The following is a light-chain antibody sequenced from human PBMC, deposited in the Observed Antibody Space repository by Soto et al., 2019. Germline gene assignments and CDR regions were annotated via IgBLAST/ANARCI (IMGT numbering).Light chain of an antibody. CDR3: QQRRNWPQP. CDR1: QSVSSY. CDR2: DAS. Sequence: DIVLTQSPATLSLSPGERATLSCRARQSVSSYLAWYQQKPGQAPRLLIYDASNRATGIPARFSGSGSGTDFPLTISSLEPEDVAVYYCQQRRNWPQPCGGGTKVDIK. J-gene: IGKJ4*01. V-gene: IGKV3-11*01.